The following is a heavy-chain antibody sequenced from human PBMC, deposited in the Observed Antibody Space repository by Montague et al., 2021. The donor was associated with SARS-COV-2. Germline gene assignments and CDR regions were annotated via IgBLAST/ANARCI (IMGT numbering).Heavy chain of an antibody. CDR1: GYSISSGYY. Sequence: SETLSLTCTVSGYSISSGYYWGWIRQPPGKGLEWIGSNYHSGSTYYNPSLKSRVTISVDTSKNQFSLKLSSVTAADTAVYYCARERGYCSGGSCYSGWFDPWGQGTLVTVSS. D-gene: IGHD2-15*01. V-gene: IGHV4-38-2*02. CDR2: NYHSGST. J-gene: IGHJ5*02. CDR3: ARERGYCSGGSCYSGWFDP.